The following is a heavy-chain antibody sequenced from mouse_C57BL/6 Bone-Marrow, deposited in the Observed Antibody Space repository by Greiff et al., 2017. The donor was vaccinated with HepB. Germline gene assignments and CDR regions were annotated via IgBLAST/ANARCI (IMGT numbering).Heavy chain of an antibody. J-gene: IGHJ2*01. CDR2: IDPSDSYT. Sequence: QVQLQQPGAELVRPGTSVKLSCKASGYTFTSYWMHWVKQGPGQGLEWIGVIDPSDSYTNYNQKFKGKATLTVDTSSSTAYMQLSSLTSEDSAVYYCARLEDYWGQGTTLTVSS. V-gene: IGHV1-59*01. CDR3: ARLEDY. CDR1: GYTFTSYW.